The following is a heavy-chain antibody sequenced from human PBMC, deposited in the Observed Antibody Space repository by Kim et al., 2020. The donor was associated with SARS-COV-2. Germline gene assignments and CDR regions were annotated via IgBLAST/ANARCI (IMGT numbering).Heavy chain of an antibody. Sequence: GGSLRLSCAASGFTFSSYAMHWVRQAPDKGLEWVAVISYDGSNKYYADSVKGRFTISRDNSKNTLYLQMNSLRAEDTAVYYCARGRRDGYNARGYFDLWGRGTLVTVSS. V-gene: IGHV3-30*04. CDR1: GFTFSSYA. D-gene: IGHD5-12*01. CDR3: ARGRRDGYNARGYFDL. CDR2: ISYDGSNK. J-gene: IGHJ2*01.